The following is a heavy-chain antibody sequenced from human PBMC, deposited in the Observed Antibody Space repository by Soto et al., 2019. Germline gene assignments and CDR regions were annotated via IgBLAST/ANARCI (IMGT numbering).Heavy chain of an antibody. V-gene: IGHV3-30*18. Sequence: QVQLVESGGGVVQPGRSLRLSCAASGFTFSSYGMHWVRQAPGKGLEWVAVISYDGSNKYYADSVKGRFTISRDNSKNTLYLQMNSLRAEDTAVYYCAKDDARMDYGDRYFDYWGQGTLVTVSS. CDR2: ISYDGSNK. J-gene: IGHJ4*02. D-gene: IGHD4-17*01. CDR3: AKDDARMDYGDRYFDY. CDR1: GFTFSSYG.